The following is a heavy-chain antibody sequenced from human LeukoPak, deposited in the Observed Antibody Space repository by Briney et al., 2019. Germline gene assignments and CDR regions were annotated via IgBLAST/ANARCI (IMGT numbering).Heavy chain of an antibody. CDR1: GDSVSSNSAA. CDR2: TYYRSKWYN. D-gene: IGHD6-13*01. Sequence: SQTLSLTCAISGDSVSSNSAAWNWIRQSPSRGLEWLGRTYYRSKWYNDYAVSVKSRISINPDTSKNQFSLQLNSVTPEDAAVYYCARDLLAAAPLPFDYWGQGTLVTVSS. J-gene: IGHJ4*02. V-gene: IGHV6-1*01. CDR3: ARDLLAAAPLPFDY.